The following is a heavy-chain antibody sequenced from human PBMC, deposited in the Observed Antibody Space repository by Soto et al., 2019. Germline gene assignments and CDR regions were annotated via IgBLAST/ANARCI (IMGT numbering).Heavy chain of an antibody. D-gene: IGHD3-22*01. CDR1: GFTFSNAW. J-gene: IGHJ1*01. Sequence: EVQLVESGGGLVAPGGSLRLSCAASGFTFSNAWMSWVRQTPWKGLEWVDRIKSKKDGGATDFAAPVKGRFAISRADSKTTLYLQMNSLKTEDTAVYFCTTDYYDATGYYGYFQYWGQGTLLTVSS. CDR2: IKSKKDGGAT. CDR3: TTDYYDATGYYGYFQY. V-gene: IGHV3-15*01.